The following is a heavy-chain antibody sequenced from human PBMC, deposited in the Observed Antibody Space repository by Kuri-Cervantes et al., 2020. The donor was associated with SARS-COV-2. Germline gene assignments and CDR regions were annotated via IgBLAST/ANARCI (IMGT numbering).Heavy chain of an antibody. CDR3: ARGGMTTVTTGDYYYGMDV. J-gene: IGHJ6*02. CDR2: INHSGST. Sequence: SETLSLTCAVYGGSFSGYYWSWIRQPPGKGLEWIGEINHSGSTNYNPSLKSRVTISVDKSKNQFSLKLSSVTAADTAVYYCARGGMTTVTTGDYYYGMDVWGQGTTVTVSS. V-gene: IGHV4-34*01. D-gene: IGHD4-11*01. CDR1: GGSFSGYY.